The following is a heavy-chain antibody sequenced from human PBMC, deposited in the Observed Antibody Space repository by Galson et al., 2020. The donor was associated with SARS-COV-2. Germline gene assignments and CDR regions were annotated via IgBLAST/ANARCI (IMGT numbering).Heavy chain of an antibody. D-gene: IGHD6-13*01. CDR3: ARGNFSLITAAGRIYYYYYGRDV. V-gene: IGHV4-34*01. CDR2: INHSGST. CDR1: GGSFSGYY. J-gene: IGHJ6*02. Sequence: SETLSLTCAVYGGSFSGYYWTWIRQPPGKGLECIGEINHSGSTNYNPSLKSRVTISGDTSKNQFSLKLSSVTAADTAVYYCARGNFSLITAAGRIYYYYYGRDVWGQGTTVTVSS.